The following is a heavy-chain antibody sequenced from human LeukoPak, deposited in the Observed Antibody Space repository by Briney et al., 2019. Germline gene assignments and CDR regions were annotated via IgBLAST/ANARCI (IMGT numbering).Heavy chain of an antibody. J-gene: IGHJ5*02. V-gene: IGHV3-21*01. D-gene: IGHD2-15*01. CDR3: ATKKGYCSGGSCYYWFDP. CDR2: ISSGSSYI. CDR1: WFTFSSYS. Sequence: GGSLRLSCSASWFTFSSYSMNWVRPAPGEGVELVSSISSGSSYIYYADSVKGRFTISRDNAKNSLYLQMNSLRAEDTAVYYCATKKGYCSGGSCYYWFDPWGQGTLVTVSS.